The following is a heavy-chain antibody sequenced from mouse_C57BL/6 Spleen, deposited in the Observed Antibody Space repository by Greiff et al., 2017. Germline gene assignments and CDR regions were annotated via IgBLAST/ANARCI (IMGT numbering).Heavy chain of an antibody. CDR3: ARGGDTIYYDYDVAWFAY. CDR2: ILPGSGST. D-gene: IGHD2-4*01. CDR1: GYTFTGYW. J-gene: IGHJ3*01. V-gene: IGHV1-9*01. Sequence: VQLQQSGAELMKPGASVKLSCKATGYTFTGYWIEWVKQRPGHGLEWIGEILPGSGSTNYNEKFKGKATFTADTSSNTAYMQLSSLTTEDSAIYYCARGGDTIYYDYDVAWFAYWGQGTLVTVSA.